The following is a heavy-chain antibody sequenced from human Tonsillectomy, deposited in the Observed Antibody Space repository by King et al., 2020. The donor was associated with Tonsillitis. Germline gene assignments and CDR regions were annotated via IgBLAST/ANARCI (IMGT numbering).Heavy chain of an antibody. CDR3: ATRADSSGYYYGGY. D-gene: IGHD3-22*01. CDR1: GFTFSGYA. V-gene: IGHV3-23*04. Sequence: EVQLVESGGGLVQPGGSLRLSCAASGFTFSGYAMSWVRQAPGKGLEWVSAISGSGGSTSYADSVKGRFTISRDNSKNTLSLQMNSLRAEDTAVYYCATRADSSGYYYGGYWGQGTLVTVSS. CDR2: ISGSGGST. J-gene: IGHJ4*02.